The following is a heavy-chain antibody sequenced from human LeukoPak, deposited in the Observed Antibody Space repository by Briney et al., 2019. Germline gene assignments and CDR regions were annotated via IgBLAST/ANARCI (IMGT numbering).Heavy chain of an antibody. J-gene: IGHJ4*02. Sequence: GASVKVSCKASGYTFTSYGISWVRRAPGQGLEWMGWISAYNGNTNYAQKLQGRVTMTTDTSTSTAYMELRSLRSDDTAVYYCARDWYRIAAAGGGYYFDYWGQGTLVTVSS. V-gene: IGHV1-18*04. CDR3: ARDWYRIAAAGGGYYFDY. D-gene: IGHD6-13*01. CDR1: GYTFTSYG. CDR2: ISAYNGNT.